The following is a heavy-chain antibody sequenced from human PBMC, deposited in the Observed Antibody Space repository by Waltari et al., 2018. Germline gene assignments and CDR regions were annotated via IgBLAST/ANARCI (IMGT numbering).Heavy chain of an antibody. CDR2: ISSCSDTI. CDR3: ARVGPYSTSYYFDT. V-gene: IGHV3-48*01. J-gene: IGHJ4*01. D-gene: IGHD6-13*01. CDR1: GFTLRSYN. Sequence: DVQLVESGGGLMQPGGSLRLSCAVSGFTLRSYNMNWVRQAPGKRLEWVSYISSCSDTIYYADSVKGRFTISRDNAQNSLYLEMNSLRGEDTAVYYCARVGPYSTSYYFDTWGQGTLVTVSS.